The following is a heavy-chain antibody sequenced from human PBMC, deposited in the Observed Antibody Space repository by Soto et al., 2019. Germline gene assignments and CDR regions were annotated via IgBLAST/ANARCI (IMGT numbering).Heavy chain of an antibody. CDR1: GGSFSGYY. Sequence: SETLSLTCAVYGGSFSGYYWSWIRQPPGKGLEWIGEINHSGSTNYNPSLKSRVTISVDTSKNQFSLKLSSVTAADTAVYYCARGHDYSNYGTWYYYYMDVWGKGTTVTVSS. D-gene: IGHD4-4*01. V-gene: IGHV4-34*01. CDR3: ARGHDYSNYGTWYYYYMDV. CDR2: INHSGST. J-gene: IGHJ6*03.